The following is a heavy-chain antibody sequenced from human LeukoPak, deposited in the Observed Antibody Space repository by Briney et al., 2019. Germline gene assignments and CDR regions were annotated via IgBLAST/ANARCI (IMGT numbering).Heavy chain of an antibody. J-gene: IGHJ4*02. CDR1: GFTFSSYA. CDR3: AKDQEAGSGLDY. Sequence: PGGSLRLPCAASGFTFSSYAMSWVRQAPGKGLEWVSAISGSGGSTYYADSVKGRFTISRDNSKNTLYLQMNSLRAEDTAVYYCAKDQEAGSGLDYWGQGTLVTVSS. CDR2: ISGSGGST. D-gene: IGHD3-10*01. V-gene: IGHV3-23*01.